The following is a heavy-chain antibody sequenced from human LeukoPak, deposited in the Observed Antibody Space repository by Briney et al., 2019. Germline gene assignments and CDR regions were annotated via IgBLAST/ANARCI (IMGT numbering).Heavy chain of an antibody. CDR1: GYSFTSYW. V-gene: IGHV5-51*01. Sequence: GESLKISCKGSGYSFTSYWIGWVRQMPGKGLEWMGIIYPGDSDTRYSPSFQGQVTISADKSISTAYLQWSSLKASDTAMYYCARLPDGGAVPHPWAFDIWGQGTMVTVSS. J-gene: IGHJ3*02. D-gene: IGHD3-16*01. CDR3: ARLPDGGAVPHPWAFDI. CDR2: IYPGDSDT.